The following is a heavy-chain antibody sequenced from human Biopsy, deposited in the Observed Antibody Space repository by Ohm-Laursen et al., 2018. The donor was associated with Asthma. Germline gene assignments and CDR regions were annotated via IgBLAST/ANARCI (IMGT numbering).Heavy chain of an antibody. CDR2: IHNSGNT. D-gene: IGHD5-18*01. J-gene: IGHJ5*02. V-gene: IGHV4-59*01. CDR3: ARGQGRGIQLWSLDP. CDR1: GGSISSDY. Sequence: SETLSLTCTVSGGSISSDYWSWLRQSPGKGLEWIGYIHNSGNTIYNPSLKSRVTISLDTSKNHFSLRLSFVTAADTSVYFCARGQGRGIQLWSLDPWGQGILVTVSS.